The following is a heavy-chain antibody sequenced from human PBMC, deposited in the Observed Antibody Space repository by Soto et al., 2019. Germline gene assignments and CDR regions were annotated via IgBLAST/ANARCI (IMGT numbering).Heavy chain of an antibody. Sequence: PSETLSLTCTVSGGSISSYYWSWIRQPAGKGLEWIGRIYTSGSTNYNPSLKSRVTMSVDTSKNQFSLKLSSVTAADTAVYYCARDFLLYGSGSYSYNWFDPWGQGNLVT. V-gene: IGHV4-4*07. CDR2: IYTSGST. D-gene: IGHD3-10*01. J-gene: IGHJ5*02. CDR3: ARDFLLYGSGSYSYNWFDP. CDR1: GGSISSYY.